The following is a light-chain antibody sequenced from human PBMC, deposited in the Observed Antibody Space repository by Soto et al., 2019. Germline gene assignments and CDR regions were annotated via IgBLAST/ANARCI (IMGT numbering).Light chain of an antibody. Sequence: EIVLTQSPATLSLSPGERATLSCRASQSVSSYLAWYHQKPGQAPRLLIYGASSRATGVPDRFSGSGSETDFTLTISSLQPEDFATYSCQQSYSTTWTFGQGTKVDIK. V-gene: IGKV3-11*01. CDR3: QQSYSTTWT. CDR1: QSVSSY. CDR2: GAS. J-gene: IGKJ1*01.